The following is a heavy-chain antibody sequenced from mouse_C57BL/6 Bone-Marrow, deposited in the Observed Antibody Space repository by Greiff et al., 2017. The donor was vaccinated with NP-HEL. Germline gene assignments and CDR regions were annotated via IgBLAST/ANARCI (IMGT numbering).Heavy chain of an antibody. Sequence: QVQLQQSGPELVKPGASVKISCKASGYAFSSSWMNWVKQRPGKGLEWIGRIYPGDGDTNYNGKFKGKATLTADKSSSTAYMQLSSLTSEDSAVYCCVDGYYVAWFAYWGQGTLVTVSA. J-gene: IGHJ3*01. V-gene: IGHV1-82*01. CDR3: VDGYYVAWFAY. CDR2: IYPGDGDT. D-gene: IGHD2-3*01. CDR1: GYAFSSSW.